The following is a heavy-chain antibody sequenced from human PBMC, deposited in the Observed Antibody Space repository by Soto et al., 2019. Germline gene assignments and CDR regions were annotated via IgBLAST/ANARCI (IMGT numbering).Heavy chain of an antibody. Sequence: GGSLRLSCAASGFTFSSYWMSWVRQAPGKGLEWVANIKQDGSEKYYVDSVKGRFTISRDNAKNSLYLQMNSLRAEDTAVYYCARVQTYYDFWSGYYTNYYYYYMDVWGKGTTVTVSS. V-gene: IGHV3-7*01. CDR1: GFTFSSYW. D-gene: IGHD3-3*01. CDR2: IKQDGSEK. CDR3: ARVQTYYDFWSGYYTNYYYYYMDV. J-gene: IGHJ6*03.